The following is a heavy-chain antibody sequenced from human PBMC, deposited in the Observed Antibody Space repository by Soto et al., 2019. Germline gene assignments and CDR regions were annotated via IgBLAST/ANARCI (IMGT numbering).Heavy chain of an antibody. CDR2: IIPLFGTT. D-gene: IGHD2-21*02. Sequence: QVQLVQSGAEVKKPESSVKVSCKASGGPFNSYAIAWVRQAPGQGLEWMGGIIPLFGTTNYAQKFQGRVTITADESTTTAFMELSSLRSEDTAVYYCARRVAVTSIPQVSYYYYGLDVWGHGTTVTVSS. J-gene: IGHJ6*02. V-gene: IGHV1-69*01. CDR1: GGPFNSYA. CDR3: ARRVAVTSIPQVSYYYYGLDV.